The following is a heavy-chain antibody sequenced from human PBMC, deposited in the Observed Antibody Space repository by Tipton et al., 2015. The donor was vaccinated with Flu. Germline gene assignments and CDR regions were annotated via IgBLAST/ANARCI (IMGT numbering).Heavy chain of an antibody. V-gene: IGHV3-23*01. D-gene: IGHD1-26*01. CDR3: ARDQVPSYSGCYSPMGFDY. J-gene: IGHJ4*02. Sequence: SLRLSCAASGFTFSSYAMSWVRQAPGKGLECVSTIVGSGDSTYYADSVKGRFTISRDNSENTLYLQMNSLRAEDAAIYYCARDQVPSYSGCYSPMGFDYWGQGILVTASS. CDR2: IVGSGDST. CDR1: GFTFSSYA.